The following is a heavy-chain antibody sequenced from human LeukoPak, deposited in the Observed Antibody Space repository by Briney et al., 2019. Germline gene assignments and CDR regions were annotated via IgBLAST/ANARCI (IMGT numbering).Heavy chain of an antibody. CDR3: ASQDAAGYYFGY. J-gene: IGHJ4*02. Sequence: PSETLSLTCTVSGGSISSYYWSWIRRPPGRGLEWIGYIYYTGSTNHNPSLKSRVTISVDTSKNQFSLELTSVTPADTAVYYCASQDAAGYYFGYWGQGTLVTVPS. CDR2: IYYTGST. CDR1: GGSISSYY. V-gene: IGHV4-59*01. D-gene: IGHD6-25*01.